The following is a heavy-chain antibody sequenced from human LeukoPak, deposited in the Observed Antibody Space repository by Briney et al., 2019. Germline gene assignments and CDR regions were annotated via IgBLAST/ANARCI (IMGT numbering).Heavy chain of an antibody. CDR2: IYSGGNT. J-gene: IGHJ4*02. CDR1: GFTFSSYA. Sequence: GGSLRLSCAASGFTFSSYAMSWVRQAPGKELEWVSIIYSGGNTYYSDSVKGRFTISRDISKNTVSLQMNSLRAEDTAVYYCTRVRIEVAGWVPFDYWGQGTLVSVSS. V-gene: IGHV3-66*01. D-gene: IGHD6-19*01. CDR3: TRVRIEVAGWVPFDY.